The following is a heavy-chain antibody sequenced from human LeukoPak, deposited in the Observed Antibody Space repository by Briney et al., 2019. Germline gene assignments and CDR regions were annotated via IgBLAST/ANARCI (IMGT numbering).Heavy chain of an antibody. Sequence: SSETLSLTCTASGGSISSSSYYWGWICPPPGKGLEWIGSFYYSGSTYYNPSLKSRVTISVDTSKNQFSLRLRSVTAADTAVYYCARSPRLAVAGPNPPDYWGQGTLVTVSS. CDR3: ARSPRLAVAGPNPPDY. J-gene: IGHJ4*02. D-gene: IGHD6-19*01. CDR1: GGSISSSSYY. CDR2: FYYSGST. V-gene: IGHV4-39*01.